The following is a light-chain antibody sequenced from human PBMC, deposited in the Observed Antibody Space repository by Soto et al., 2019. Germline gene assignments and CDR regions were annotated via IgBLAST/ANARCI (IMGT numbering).Light chain of an antibody. V-gene: IGLV2-14*01. J-gene: IGLJ3*02. Sequence: QSVLTQPASVSGSPGQSITISCSGTNRDVGGYDRVSWYQHHPGTAPKLLIFEVYNRPSGISDRFSGSKSGDTASLTISGPQAQAEADCYYNSYIPSASSHWVFGGGTQLTVL. CDR1: NRDVGGYDR. CDR2: EVY. CDR3: NSYIPSASSHWV.